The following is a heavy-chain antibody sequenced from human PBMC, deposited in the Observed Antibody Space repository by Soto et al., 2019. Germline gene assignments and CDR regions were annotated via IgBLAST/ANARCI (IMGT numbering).Heavy chain of an antibody. CDR1: GYTFTSYG. D-gene: IGHD3-22*01. V-gene: IGHV1-18*01. CDR2: ISAYNGNT. Sequence: GASVKVSCKASGYTFTSYGISWVRQAPGQGLEWMGWISAYNGNTNYAQKLQGRVTMTTDTSTSTAYMELRSLRSDDTAVYYCARERIYYYDSSGYSFDYWGQGTLVTVSS. CDR3: ARERIYYYDSSGYSFDY. J-gene: IGHJ4*02.